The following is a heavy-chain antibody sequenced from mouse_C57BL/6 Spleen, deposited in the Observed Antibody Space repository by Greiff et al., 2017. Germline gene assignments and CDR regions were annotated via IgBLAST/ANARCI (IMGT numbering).Heavy chain of an antibody. V-gene: IGHV5-4*03. CDR3: ASRGDGYFDY. D-gene: IGHD3-3*01. CDR2: ISEGGSYN. CDR1: GFTFRSYA. J-gene: IGHJ2*01. Sequence: EVKLVESGGGLVKPGGSLKLSCAASGFTFRSYAMAWVRQTPAKRLGGVATISEGGSYNYCPDNVKGRVTISRYNAKNNLYLQMSHLKSEDTAMYYCASRGDGYFDYWGQGTTLTVSS.